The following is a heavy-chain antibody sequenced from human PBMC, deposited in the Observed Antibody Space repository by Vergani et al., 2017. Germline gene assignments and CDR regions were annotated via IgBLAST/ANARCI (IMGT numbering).Heavy chain of an antibody. CDR3: GRRWVVVVPASMTGWFDP. V-gene: IGHV4-39*01. J-gene: IGHJ5*02. Sequence: QLQLQESGPGLVKPSETLSLTCTVSGGSISSSSYYWGWIRQPPGKGLEGIGGIYYSGSTNYKPALKRLVNLSLETSKNQFSLKRSSVTAADTAVYYCGRRWVVVVPASMTGWFDPWGQGTLVTVSS. D-gene: IGHD2-2*01. CDR2: IYYSGST. CDR1: GGSISSSSYY.